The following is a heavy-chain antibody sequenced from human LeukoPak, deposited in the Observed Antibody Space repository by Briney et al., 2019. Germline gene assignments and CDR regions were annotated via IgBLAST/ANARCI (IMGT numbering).Heavy chain of an antibody. CDR1: GFTFNDYG. D-gene: IGHD3-9*01. CDR3: AREGYFEGLRFDP. V-gene: IGHV3-23*01. CDR2: ISGSGGST. J-gene: IGHJ5*02. Sequence: GGSLRLSCAASGFTFNDYGMSWVRQAPGKGLEWVSAISGSGGSTYYADSVRGRFTISRDNSKNTLYLQMNSLRAEDTAVYYCAREGYFEGLRFDPWGQGTLVTVSS.